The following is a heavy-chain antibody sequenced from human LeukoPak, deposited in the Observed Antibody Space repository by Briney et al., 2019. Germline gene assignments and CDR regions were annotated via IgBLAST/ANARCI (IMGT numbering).Heavy chain of an antibody. CDR2: IYYSGST. V-gene: IGHV4-31*03. Sequence: SETLSLTCTVSGGSISSGGYYWSWIRQHPGKGLEWIGYIYYSGSTYYNPSLKSRVTISVDTSKNQFSLKLSSVTAADTAVYYCARDASKSSSWYGKGNWFDPWGQGTLVTVSS. J-gene: IGHJ5*02. D-gene: IGHD6-13*01. CDR1: GGSISSGGYY. CDR3: ARDASKSSSWYGKGNWFDP.